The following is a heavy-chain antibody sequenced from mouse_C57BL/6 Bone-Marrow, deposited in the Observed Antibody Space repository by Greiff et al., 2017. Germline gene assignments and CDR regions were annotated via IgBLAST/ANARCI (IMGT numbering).Heavy chain of an antibody. V-gene: IGHV2-9-1*01. CDR2: IWTGGGT. J-gene: IGHJ3*01. D-gene: IGHD3-2*02. CDR3: ARKDSSGSWVAY. Sequence: QVQLKESGPGLVAPSQSLSITCTVSGFSFTSYAISWVRQPPGKGLEWLGVIWTGGGTNYNSALISRLSISKDNSKSQVFLKMSSLQSDDTAKYYCARKDSSGSWVAYWGQGTLVTVSA. CDR1: GFSFTSYA.